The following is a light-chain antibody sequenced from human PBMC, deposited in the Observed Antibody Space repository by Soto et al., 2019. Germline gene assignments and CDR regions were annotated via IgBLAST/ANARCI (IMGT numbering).Light chain of an antibody. J-gene: IGLJ1*01. Sequence: QSVLTQPPSVSGAPGQRVTISCTGSNSNIGAGFAVHRYQQLPGTAPKLLIHGNNNRPSGVPDRFSGSKSDTSASLAITGLQADDEADYYCHSYDSRLNCYVFGTGTKLTVL. CDR1: NSNIGAGFA. V-gene: IGLV1-40*01. CDR2: GNN. CDR3: HSYDSRLNCYV.